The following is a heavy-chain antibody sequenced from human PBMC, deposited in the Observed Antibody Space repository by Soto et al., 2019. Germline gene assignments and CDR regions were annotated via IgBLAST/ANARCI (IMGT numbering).Heavy chain of an antibody. D-gene: IGHD6-13*01. J-gene: IGHJ4*02. Sequence: QVQLVQSGAEVKKPGSSVKVSCKASGGTFSSYTISWVRQAPGQGIEWMGRIIPILGIANYAQKFQGRVTITADKSTSTAYMELSSLRSEDTAVYYWARDSRGSSWSVFDYWGQGTLVTVSS. CDR1: GGTFSSYT. CDR3: ARDSRGSSWSVFDY. CDR2: IIPILGIA. V-gene: IGHV1-69*08.